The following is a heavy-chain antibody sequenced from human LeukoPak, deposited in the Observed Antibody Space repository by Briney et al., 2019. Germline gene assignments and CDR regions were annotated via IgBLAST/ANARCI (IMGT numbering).Heavy chain of an antibody. Sequence: PGRSLRLSCEASGFTFSSYSMNRVRQAPGKGLEWVSSISSSSSYIYYADSVKGRFTISRDNAKNSLYLQMNSLRAEDAAVYYCAREAGGQWLVNFDYWGQGTLVTVS. J-gene: IGHJ4*02. CDR2: ISSSSSYI. CDR3: AREAGGQWLVNFDY. CDR1: GFTFSSYS. V-gene: IGHV3-21*01. D-gene: IGHD6-19*01.